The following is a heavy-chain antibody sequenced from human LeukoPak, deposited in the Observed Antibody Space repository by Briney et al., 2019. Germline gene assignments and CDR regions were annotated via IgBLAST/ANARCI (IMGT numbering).Heavy chain of an antibody. D-gene: IGHD2-15*01. V-gene: IGHV1-69*13. J-gene: IGHJ6*03. CDR2: IIPLFGTA. Sequence: SVKVSCKASGGTFSSYAISWVRQAPGQGLEWMGGIIPLFGTANYAQKFQGRVTIAADESTSTAYMELSSLRSEDTAVYYCAINRCSGGSCYPGNYYYYMDVWGKGTTVTISS. CDR3: AINRCSGGSCYPGNYYYYMDV. CDR1: GGTFSSYA.